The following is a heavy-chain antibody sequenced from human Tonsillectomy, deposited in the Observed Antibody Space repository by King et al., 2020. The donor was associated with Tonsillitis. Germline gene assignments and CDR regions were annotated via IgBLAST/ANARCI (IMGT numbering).Heavy chain of an antibody. Sequence: QLQESGPGRVKPSETLSLTCTVSWCSIISSSYSWGWIRHPPGKWLEWIGGLYDSGSTFYNPSLKSLVTISVDTSKNQFSLKLSSVTAADTAVYYCASMIVVVTPAFDIWGQGTMVTVSS. CDR3: ASMIVVVTPAFDI. CDR2: LYDSGST. D-gene: IGHD3-22*01. V-gene: IGHV4-39*01. J-gene: IGHJ3*02. CDR1: WCSIISSSYS.